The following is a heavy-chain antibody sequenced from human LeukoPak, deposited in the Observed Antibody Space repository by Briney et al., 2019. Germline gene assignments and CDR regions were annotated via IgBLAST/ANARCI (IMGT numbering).Heavy chain of an antibody. CDR1: GGTFSSYA. D-gene: IGHD3-16*02. J-gene: IGHJ3*02. V-gene: IGHV1-69*13. Sequence: ASVKVSCKASGGTFSSYAISWVRQAPGQGLEWMGGIIPIVGTANNAQKFQGRVTITADESTSTAYMELSSLRSEDTAVYYCARDRQSTFGGVIVTPYDAFDIWGQGTMVTVSS. CDR2: IIPIVGTA. CDR3: ARDRQSTFGGVIVTPYDAFDI.